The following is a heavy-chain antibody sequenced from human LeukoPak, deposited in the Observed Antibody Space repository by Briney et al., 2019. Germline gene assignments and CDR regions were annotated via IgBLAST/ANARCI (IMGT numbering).Heavy chain of an antibody. CDR2: IRSKAYGGTT. CDR1: GFTFGDYA. D-gene: IGHD6-13*01. J-gene: IGHJ4*02. V-gene: IGHV3-49*03. CDR3: SRGRQQLAY. Sequence: GQSLRLSCTASGFTFGDYAMSWFRQAPGKGLEWVSFIRSKAYGGTTEYAASVKGRFTISRDDSKSIAYLQMNSLKTDDTAIYYCSRGRQQLAYWGQGTLVTVSS.